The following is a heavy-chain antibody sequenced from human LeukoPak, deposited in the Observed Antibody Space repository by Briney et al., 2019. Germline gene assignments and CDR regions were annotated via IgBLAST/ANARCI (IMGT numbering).Heavy chain of an antibody. V-gene: IGHV3-15*01. CDR2: IKSKTDGGTT. D-gene: IGHD2-2*02. CDR1: GFSFINAW. J-gene: IGHJ5*02. Sequence: PGGSRRLSCAPPGFSFINAWRSGVRQAPGRGRGWVGRIKSKTDGGTTDYAAPVKGRFTISRGDSENTLYLQMNSLKTEDTAVYYCARYCSSTSCYKPPWGQGTLVTVSS. CDR3: ARYCSSTSCYKPP.